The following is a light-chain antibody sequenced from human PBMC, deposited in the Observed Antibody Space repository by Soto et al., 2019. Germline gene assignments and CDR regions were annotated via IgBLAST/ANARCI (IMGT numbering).Light chain of an antibody. V-gene: IGKV1-5*03. CDR2: MAS. Sequence: DLQMTQSPSTLSASVGDRVTITCRASQSISSWLAWYQQKPGKAPKLLIYMASSLESGVPSRFSGSGSGTEFTLTISSLQPDDFATYYCQQYNSYSWTFAQGTKVEIK. J-gene: IGKJ1*01. CDR1: QSISSW. CDR3: QQYNSYSWT.